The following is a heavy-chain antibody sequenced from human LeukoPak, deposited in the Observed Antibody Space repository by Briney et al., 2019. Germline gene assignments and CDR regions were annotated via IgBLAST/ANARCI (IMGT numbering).Heavy chain of an antibody. Sequence: PSETLSLTCTVSGGSISSSSYYWGWIRQPPGKGLEWIGSISYSGSTYYNPSLKSRVTISVDTSKIQFSLKLSSVTAADTAVYYCARDLLGYNYHYMDVWGKGTTVTVSS. V-gene: IGHV4-39*02. CDR1: GGSISSSSYY. CDR2: ISYSGST. J-gene: IGHJ6*03. CDR3: ARDLLGYNYHYMDV. D-gene: IGHD3-22*01.